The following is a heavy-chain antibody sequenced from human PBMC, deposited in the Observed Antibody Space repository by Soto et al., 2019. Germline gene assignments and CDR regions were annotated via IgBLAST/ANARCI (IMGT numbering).Heavy chain of an antibody. CDR3: ATRSGDYVGWFDP. CDR1: GGSIIGSGFH. V-gene: IGHV4-39*01. CDR2: IYYSGTA. J-gene: IGHJ5*02. D-gene: IGHD4-17*01. Sequence: QLQLRESGPGLVKPSETLSLTCTVSGGSIIGSGFHWAWIRQPPGKGLEWIGSIYYSGTANYSPPFKSRLAIDVDTSKNQFSLRLSSVTAADTAVYYCATRSGDYVGWFDPWGQGTRVTVSS.